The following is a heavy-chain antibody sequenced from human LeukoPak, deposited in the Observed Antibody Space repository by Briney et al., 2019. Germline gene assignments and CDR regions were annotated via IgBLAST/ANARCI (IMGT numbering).Heavy chain of an antibody. J-gene: IGHJ4*02. D-gene: IGHD6-13*01. Sequence: GGSLRPSCAASGLTFIDYYMSWIRQAPGKGVGWVSYISMSGRTTYYAYSVECRFTISSHSAKNTLYLQIRSLRGDATAVYYWARVKGARAAAGKAFDYWGQGTMVTVSS. CDR3: ARVKGARAAAGKAFDY. CDR1: GLTFIDYY. CDR2: ISMSGRTT. V-gene: IGHV3-11*04.